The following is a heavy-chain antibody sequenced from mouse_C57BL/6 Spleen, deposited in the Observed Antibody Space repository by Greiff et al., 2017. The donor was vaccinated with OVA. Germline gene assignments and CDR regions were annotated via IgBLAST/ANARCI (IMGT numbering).Heavy chain of an antibody. CDR1: GFTFSDYG. J-gene: IGHJ4*01. D-gene: IGHD5-1-1*01. CDR2: ISSGSSTI. CDR3: ARRIPYYYAMDY. V-gene: IGHV5-17*01. Sequence: EVKLVESGGGLVKPGGSLKLSCAASGFTFSDYGMHWVRQAPEKGLEWVAYISSGSSTIYYADTVKGRFTISSDNAKNTVFMQMTSLRSEDTAMYYCARRIPYYYAMDYWGQGTSGTVSS.